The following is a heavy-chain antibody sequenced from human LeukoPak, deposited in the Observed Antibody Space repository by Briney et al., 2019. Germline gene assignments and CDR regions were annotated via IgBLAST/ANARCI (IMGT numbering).Heavy chain of an antibody. D-gene: IGHD2-2*01. J-gene: IGHJ3*02. Sequence: ASVKVSCKTSGFTFRDYAIGWVRHVPGQSLEWMGWISAYNGNTNYAQKLQGRVTMTTDTSTSTAYMELRSLRSDDTAVYYCAREGTLRGYCSSTSCYGAFDIWGQGTMVTVSS. CDR2: ISAYNGNT. CDR1: GFTFRDYA. CDR3: AREGTLRGYCSSTSCYGAFDI. V-gene: IGHV1-18*01.